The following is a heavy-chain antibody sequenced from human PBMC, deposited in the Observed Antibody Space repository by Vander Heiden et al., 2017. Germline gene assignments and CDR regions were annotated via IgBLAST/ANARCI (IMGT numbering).Heavy chain of an antibody. CDR3: ARARDYHFDY. J-gene: IGHJ4*02. Sequence: VQLMESGGGLIQPGGSLRLSCAASGFTVSTSYMGWVRQAPGKGLQWVSYIYSDGRMCYADSVKGRFTISRDSSKNTLYLQMDNLRADDTAVYYGARARDYHFDYWGQGTLVTVSS. CDR2: IYSDGRM. D-gene: IGHD4-17*01. CDR1: GFTVSTSY. V-gene: IGHV3-53*01.